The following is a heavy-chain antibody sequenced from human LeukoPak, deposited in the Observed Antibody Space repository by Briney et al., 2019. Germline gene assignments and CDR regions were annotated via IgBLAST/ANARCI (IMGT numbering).Heavy chain of an antibody. CDR3: AKRSGYYWYYFDY. J-gene: IGHJ4*02. CDR2: IYHSGST. Sequence: NTSETLSLTCTVSGYSISSGYYWGWIRQPPGKGLEWIGSIYHSGSTYYNPSLKSRVTISVDTSKNQFSLKLSSVTAADTAVYYCAKRSGYYWYYFDYWGQGTLVTVSS. CDR1: GYSISSGYY. V-gene: IGHV4-38-2*02. D-gene: IGHD3-22*01.